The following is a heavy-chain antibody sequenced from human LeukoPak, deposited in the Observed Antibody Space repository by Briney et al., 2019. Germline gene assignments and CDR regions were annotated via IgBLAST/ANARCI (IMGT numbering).Heavy chain of an antibody. CDR2: IYYSGST. D-gene: IGHD2-15*01. V-gene: IGHV4-59*01. Sequence: SETLSLTCTVSGGSISSYYWSWIRQPPGKGLEWIGYIYYSGSTNYNPSLTSRVTISVDTSKNQFSLKLSSVTAADTAVYYCARQDYCSGGSCYDYWGQGTLVTVSS. CDR1: GGSISSYY. CDR3: ARQDYCSGGSCYDY. J-gene: IGHJ4*02.